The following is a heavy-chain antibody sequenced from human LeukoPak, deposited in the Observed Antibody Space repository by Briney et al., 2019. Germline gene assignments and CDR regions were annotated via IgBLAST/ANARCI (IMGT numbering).Heavy chain of an antibody. J-gene: IGHJ4*02. D-gene: IGHD5-18*01. CDR3: ARGRRYSFDY. Sequence: GGSLRLSCAASGFTFSSYWTHCVRQAPGKGLVWVSRINSDGSSTSYADSVKGRFTISRDNAENTLYLQMNSLRVEDTAVYYCARGRRYSFDYWGQGTLVTVSS. V-gene: IGHV3-74*01. CDR1: GFTFSSYW. CDR2: INSDGSST.